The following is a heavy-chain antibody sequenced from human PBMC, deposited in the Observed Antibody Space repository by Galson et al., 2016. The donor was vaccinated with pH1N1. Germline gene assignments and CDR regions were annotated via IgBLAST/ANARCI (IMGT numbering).Heavy chain of an antibody. CDR2: TRQDGGEK. Sequence: SLRLSCAASGFTFDNFWMQWVRQAPGKGLEWVANTRQDGGEKYYVDSVKGRFTISRDNAKSSLFLQMNSLTSEDTAVYYCARRYFDSWGQGTLVTVSS. D-gene: IGHD1-14*01. CDR1: GFTFDNFW. J-gene: IGHJ4*02. V-gene: IGHV3-7*01. CDR3: ARRYFDS.